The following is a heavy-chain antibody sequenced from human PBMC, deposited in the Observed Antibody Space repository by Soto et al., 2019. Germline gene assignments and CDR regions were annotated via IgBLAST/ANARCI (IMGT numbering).Heavy chain of an antibody. CDR1: GYTLTKYY. CDR2: INPSGGAT. J-gene: IGHJ5*02. Sequence: ASVKVSCKASGYTLTKYYIHWVRQAPGQGLQWLGIINPSGGATTYAQKFQGRVTMTRDTSTSTVFLELRSLRSEDTAIFYCATSRGLYDYGSTWGQGPLVTVSS. D-gene: IGHD4-17*01. CDR3: ATSRGLYDYGST. V-gene: IGHV1-46*01.